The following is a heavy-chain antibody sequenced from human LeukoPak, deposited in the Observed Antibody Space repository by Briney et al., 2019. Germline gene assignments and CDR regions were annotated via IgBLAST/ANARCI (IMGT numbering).Heavy chain of an antibody. Sequence: GASVEVSCKASGYTFTGYYMHWVRQAPGQELEWMGWINPNGVTNYAQKFQGGVTMTRDTSITTAYMELSSLRSDDTAVYYCARWAYMGAAAPFDYWGQGTLVTVSS. CDR3: ARWAYMGAAAPFDY. CDR2: INPNGVT. V-gene: IGHV1-2*02. CDR1: GYTFTGYY. J-gene: IGHJ4*02. D-gene: IGHD6-13*01.